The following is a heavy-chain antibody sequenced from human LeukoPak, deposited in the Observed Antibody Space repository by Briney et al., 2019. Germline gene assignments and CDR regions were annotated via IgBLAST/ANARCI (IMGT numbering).Heavy chain of an antibody. D-gene: IGHD3-9*01. V-gene: IGHV4-59*01. CDR3: ARVTGYMIEDYFDY. J-gene: IGHJ4*02. CDR1: GGSISSYY. CDR2: IYYSGST. Sequence: SETLSLTCTVPGGSISSYYWSWIRQPPGKGLEWIGYIYYSGSTNYNPSLKSRVTISVDTSKNQFSLKLRSVTAADTAVYYCARVTGYMIEDYFDYWGQGILVTVSS.